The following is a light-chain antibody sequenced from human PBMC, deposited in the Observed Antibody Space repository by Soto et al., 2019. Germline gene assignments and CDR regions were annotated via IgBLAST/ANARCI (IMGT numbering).Light chain of an antibody. CDR1: QSISSY. V-gene: IGKV1-39*01. CDR3: QQSYSTPYT. CDR2: AAS. Sequence: DIQMTQSPSSLSASVGDRVTITCRASQSISSYLNWYQQKPGKAPKLLIYAASSLQSGVPSRFSGSGCATDFTLTISSLQPEDFATYYCQQSYSTPYTFGQGTKLEIK. J-gene: IGKJ2*01.